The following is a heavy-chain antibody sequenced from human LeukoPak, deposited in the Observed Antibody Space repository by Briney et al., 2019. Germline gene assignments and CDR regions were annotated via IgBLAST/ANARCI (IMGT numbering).Heavy chain of an antibody. D-gene: IGHD5-18*01. Sequence: GASVKVSCKASGYTFTGYYMHWVRQAPGQGLEWMGRINLNSGGTNYAQKFQGRVTMTRDTSISTAYMELSRLRSDDTAVYYCARDCGYSYGHYYFDYWGQGTLVTVSS. J-gene: IGHJ4*02. V-gene: IGHV1-2*06. CDR1: GYTFTGYY. CDR2: INLNSGGT. CDR3: ARDCGYSYGHYYFDY.